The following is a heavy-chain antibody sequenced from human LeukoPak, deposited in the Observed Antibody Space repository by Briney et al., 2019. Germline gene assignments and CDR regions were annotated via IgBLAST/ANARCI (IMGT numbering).Heavy chain of an antibody. CDR2: IIPIFGTA. V-gene: IGHV1-69*05. D-gene: IGHD5-24*01. CDR3: ARAGGDRDGYNLDY. J-gene: IGHJ4*02. Sequence: RASVKVSCKASGGTFSSYAISWVRQAPGQGLEWMGGIIPIFGTANYAQKFQGRVTITTDESTSTAYMELSSLRSEDTAVYYCARAGGDRDGYNLDYWGQGTLVTVSS. CDR1: GGTFSSYA.